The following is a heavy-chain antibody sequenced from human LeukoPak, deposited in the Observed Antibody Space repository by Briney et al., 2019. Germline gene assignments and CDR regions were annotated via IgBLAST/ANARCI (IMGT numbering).Heavy chain of an antibody. Sequence: PSETLSLTCTVSRGSISSYYWSWIRQPPGQGLEWIGYIYYSGSTDYNPSLKSRVNISVDTSKNQFSLNLSSVTAADTAVYYCATALSMRWFDPWGQGALVTVSS. J-gene: IGHJ5*02. CDR3: ATALSMRWFDP. CDR2: IYYSGST. CDR1: RGSISSYY. D-gene: IGHD2-8*01. V-gene: IGHV4-59*12.